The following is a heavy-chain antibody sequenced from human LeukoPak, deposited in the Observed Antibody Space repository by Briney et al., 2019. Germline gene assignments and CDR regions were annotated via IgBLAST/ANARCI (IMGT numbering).Heavy chain of an antibody. CDR1: GFTFSSSA. CDR3: AKGGGASCYSYRDY. Sequence: GGSLRLSCAASGFTFSSSAMTWVRQAPGKGLEWVSSISGSDGTTYYADSVKGRFTISRDNSKHTVYLQMNSLRAEDTAEYFCAKGGGASCYSYRDYWGQGTLVTVSS. D-gene: IGHD2-15*01. CDR2: ISGSDGTT. V-gene: IGHV3-23*01. J-gene: IGHJ4*02.